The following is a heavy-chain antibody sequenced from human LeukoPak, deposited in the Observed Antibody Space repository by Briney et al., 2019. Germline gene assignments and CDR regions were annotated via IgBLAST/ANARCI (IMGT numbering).Heavy chain of an antibody. Sequence: GRSLRLSCAASGFTFSSYGMHWVRQAPGKGLEWVAVISYDGSNKYYADSVKGRFTISRDNSKNTLYLQMNSLRVEDTAVYYCARLVGDRTIYDYWGQGTLVTVSS. CDR3: ARLVGDRTIYDY. V-gene: IGHV3-30*03. CDR1: GFTFSSYG. J-gene: IGHJ4*02. CDR2: ISYDGSNK. D-gene: IGHD1-26*01.